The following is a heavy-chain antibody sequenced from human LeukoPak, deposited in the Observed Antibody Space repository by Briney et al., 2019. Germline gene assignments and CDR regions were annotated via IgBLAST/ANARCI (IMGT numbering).Heavy chain of an antibody. CDR2: IYYSGST. J-gene: IGHJ4*02. V-gene: IGHV4-61*01. D-gene: IGHD2-2*01. CDR1: GVSVSSGSYY. CDR3: ARGHIVVVPARKFDY. Sequence: SETLSLTCTVSGVSVSSGSYYWSWIRQPPGKGLEWIGYIYYSGSTNYNPSLKNRVTISVDTSKNQFSLKLSSVTAADTAVYYCARGHIVVVPARKFDYWGQGTLVTVSS.